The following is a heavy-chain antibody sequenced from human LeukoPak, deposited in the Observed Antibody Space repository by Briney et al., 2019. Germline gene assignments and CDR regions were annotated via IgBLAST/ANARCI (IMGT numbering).Heavy chain of an antibody. V-gene: IGHV1-8*01. Sequence: GASVKVSCKASGYTFTSYDINWVRQATGQGPEWMGWMNPNSGNTGYAQKFQGRVTMTRNTSISTAYMELSSLRSEDTAVYYCTRGRGAADNWFDPWGQGTLVTVSS. CDR2: MNPNSGNT. J-gene: IGHJ5*02. CDR3: TRGRGAADNWFDP. D-gene: IGHD6-13*01. CDR1: GYTFTSYD.